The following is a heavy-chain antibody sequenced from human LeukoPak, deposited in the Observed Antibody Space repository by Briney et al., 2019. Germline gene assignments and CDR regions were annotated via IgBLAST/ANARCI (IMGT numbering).Heavy chain of an antibody. CDR1: GFTFSSYG. CDR3: ARAGSDYDFWSGYPYGYFDY. J-gene: IGHJ4*02. CDR2: ISSSSSYI. V-gene: IGHV3-21*01. Sequence: GGSLRLSCAASGFTFSSYGMNWVRQAPGKGLEWVSSISSSSSYIYYADSVMGRFTISRDNAKNSLYLQMNSLRAEDTAVYYCARAGSDYDFWSGYPYGYFDYWGQGTLVTVSS. D-gene: IGHD3-3*01.